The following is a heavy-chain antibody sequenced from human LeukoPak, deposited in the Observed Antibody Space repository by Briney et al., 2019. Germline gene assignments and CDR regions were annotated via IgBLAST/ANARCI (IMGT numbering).Heavy chain of an antibody. V-gene: IGHV3-21*01. CDR3: ARCCDDSSDY. J-gene: IGHJ4*02. CDR1: GFTFSSYS. CDR2: ISSSGSYI. D-gene: IGHD3-22*01. Sequence: GGSLRLSCAASGFTFSSYSMNWVRQAPGKGLEWVSSISSSGSYIYYADSVKGRFTISRDNAKNSLYLQMNSLRAEDTAVYYCARCCDDSSDYWGQGTLVTVSS.